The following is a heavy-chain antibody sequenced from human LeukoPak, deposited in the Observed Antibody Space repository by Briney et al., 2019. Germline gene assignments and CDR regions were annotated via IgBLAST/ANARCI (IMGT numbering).Heavy chain of an antibody. CDR1: GYTFTSYG. D-gene: IGHD3-10*01. Sequence: GASVKVSCKASGYTFTSYGISWVRQAPGQGLEWMGWISAYNGNTNYAQKLQGRVTMTTDTSTSTAYMELRSLRSDDTAVYYCARDLEVPRAGIDAFDIWGQGTMVTVSS. CDR3: ARDLEVPRAGIDAFDI. CDR2: ISAYNGNT. V-gene: IGHV1-18*01. J-gene: IGHJ3*02.